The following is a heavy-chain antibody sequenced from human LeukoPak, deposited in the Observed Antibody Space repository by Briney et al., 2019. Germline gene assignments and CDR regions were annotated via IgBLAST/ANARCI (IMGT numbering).Heavy chain of an antibody. D-gene: IGHD3-3*01. CDR3: ARDRYSTIFGG. CDR2: IYSGGDT. J-gene: IGHJ4*02. Sequence: GGSLRLSCAASGFTVSSDYMSWVRQAPGKGLEWVSIIYSGGDTYYADSVEGRFTISRDNSKNTLYLQMNSLRAEDTAVYYCARDRYSTIFGGWGQGTLVTVSS. CDR1: GFTVSSDY. V-gene: IGHV3-66*02.